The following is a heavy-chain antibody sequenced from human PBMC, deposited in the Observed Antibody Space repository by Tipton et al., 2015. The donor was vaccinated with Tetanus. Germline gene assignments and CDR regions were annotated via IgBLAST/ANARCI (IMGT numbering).Heavy chain of an antibody. CDR3: ARASHFQWERVRLDY. D-gene: IGHD1-1*01. V-gene: IGHV3-23*01. CDR2: ISGLGRTT. CDR1: GFTFDKYA. Sequence: SLRLSCTASGFTFDKYAMNWVRQAPGKGLEWVSGISGLGRTTDYADSVKGRFTVSRDNSKNTVFLQMNSLRAEDTAVYYCARASHFQWERVRLDYWGQGLRVTVSS. J-gene: IGHJ4*02.